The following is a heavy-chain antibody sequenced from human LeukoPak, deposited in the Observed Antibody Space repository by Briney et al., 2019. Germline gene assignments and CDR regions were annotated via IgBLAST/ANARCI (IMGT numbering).Heavy chain of an antibody. J-gene: IGHJ5*02. CDR1: GFTFSSYA. CDR2: ISGSGGST. CDR3: AKDSGNYYGSGSPSNWFDP. V-gene: IGHV3-23*01. Sequence: PGGSLRLSCAASGFTFSSYAMSWVRQAPGKGLEWVSAISGSGGSTYYADSVKGRFTISRDNSKNTLYLQMNSLRAEDTAVYYCAKDSGNYYGSGSPSNWFDPWGQGTLVTVSS. D-gene: IGHD3-10*01.